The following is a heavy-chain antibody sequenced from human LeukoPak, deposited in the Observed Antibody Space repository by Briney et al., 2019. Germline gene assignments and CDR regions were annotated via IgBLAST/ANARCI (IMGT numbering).Heavy chain of an antibody. Sequence: SVKVSCTASGVTFSSYAISWVRQAPGQGLEWMWWIIPIFGKANYAKKFQGRVTITADESTNTAYMELGRLRSEDTTVYYCARATLGELSSHYYWGQGKRVTVSA. CDR2: IIPIFGKA. CDR3: ARATLGELSSHYY. V-gene: IGHV1-69*01. CDR1: GVTFSSYA. D-gene: IGHD3-16*02. J-gene: IGHJ4*02.